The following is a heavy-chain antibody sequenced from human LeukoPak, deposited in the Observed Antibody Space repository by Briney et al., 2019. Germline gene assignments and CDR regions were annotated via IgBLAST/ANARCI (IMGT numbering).Heavy chain of an antibody. J-gene: IGHJ3*02. V-gene: IGHV1-2*04. CDR1: GYTFTGYY. D-gene: IGHD3-10*01. CDR2: INPNSGGT. CDR3: ARVGYYGSGSYYNGAFDI. Sequence: ASAKVSCKASGYTFTGYYMHWVRQAPGRGLEWMGWINPNSGGTNYAQKFQGWVTMTRDTSISTAYMELSRLRSDDTAVYYCARVGYYGSGSYYNGAFDIWGQGTMVTVSS.